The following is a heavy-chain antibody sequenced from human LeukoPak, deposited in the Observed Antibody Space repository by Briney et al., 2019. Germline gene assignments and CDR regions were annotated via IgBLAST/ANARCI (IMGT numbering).Heavy chain of an antibody. J-gene: IGHJ4*02. CDR1: GFTFSSYA. V-gene: IGHV3-66*01. Sequence: GGSLRLSCAASGFTFSSYAMHWVRQAPGKGLEWVSVIYSGGSTYYADSVKGRFTISRDNSKNTLYLQMNSLRAEDTAVYYCARETCSSTSCPKDYFDYWGQGTLVTVSS. CDR2: IYSGGST. D-gene: IGHD2-2*01. CDR3: ARETCSSTSCPKDYFDY.